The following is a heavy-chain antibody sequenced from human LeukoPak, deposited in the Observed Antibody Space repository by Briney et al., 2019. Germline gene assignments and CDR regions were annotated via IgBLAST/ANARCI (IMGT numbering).Heavy chain of an antibody. CDR1: GGSISSDNR. D-gene: IGHD4-17*01. V-gene: IGHV4-4*02. CDR3: ACTTTVTTKLNY. Sequence: SGTLSLTCAVSGGSISSDNRWSWVRQPPGKGLEWIGEIYHSGSTSYNPSLKSRVTIEVDKSNNQFSLKLSSVTAADTALYYCACTTTVTTKLNYWGQGILVTVSS. J-gene: IGHJ4*02. CDR2: IYHSGST.